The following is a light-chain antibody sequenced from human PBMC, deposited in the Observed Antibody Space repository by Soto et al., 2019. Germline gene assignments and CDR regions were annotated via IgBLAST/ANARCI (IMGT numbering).Light chain of an antibody. Sequence: EIVLTQSPGTLSLSPGERATLSCRASQSVSSSYLACYQQKPGQAPRLLIYGASSRATGIPDRFSGSGSGTDFTLTISRLEPEYFAVYYCQQYGSSPPAFGQGTRLEIK. V-gene: IGKV3-20*01. CDR3: QQYGSSPPA. CDR1: QSVSSSY. CDR2: GAS. J-gene: IGKJ5*01.